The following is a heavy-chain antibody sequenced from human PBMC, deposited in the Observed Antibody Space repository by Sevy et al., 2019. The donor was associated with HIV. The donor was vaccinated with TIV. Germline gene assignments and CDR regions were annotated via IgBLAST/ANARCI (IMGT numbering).Heavy chain of an antibody. D-gene: IGHD7-27*01. CDR3: ARGKEFTEDTIWGYGFDV. V-gene: IGHV1-69*13. CDR1: GGTFSNYT. Sequence: ASVKVSCEAPGGTFSNYTISWVRQAPGQGLEWMGGFIPMFGLAKYTEKFQDRLTINADESATTAYMELTRLRSEDAAVYYCARGKEFTEDTIWGYGFDVWGPGTTVTVSS. J-gene: IGHJ6*02. CDR2: FIPMFGLA.